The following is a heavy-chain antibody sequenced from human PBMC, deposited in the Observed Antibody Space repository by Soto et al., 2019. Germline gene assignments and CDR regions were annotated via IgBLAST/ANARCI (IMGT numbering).Heavy chain of an antibody. Sequence: EVQLVESGGGLVQPGGSLKLSCAASGFTFSDSAMHWVRQASGKGLEWVGRIKTKPNSYATAYGASEQGRFTISRDDSKSTAYLQMTSLKTEDTALYYCTRSSYADWCAGICRNWFDSWGQGILVTVSS. V-gene: IGHV3-73*01. CDR2: IKTKPNSYAT. D-gene: IGHD2-15*01. CDR1: GFTFSDSA. CDR3: TRSSYADWCAGICRNWFDS. J-gene: IGHJ5*01.